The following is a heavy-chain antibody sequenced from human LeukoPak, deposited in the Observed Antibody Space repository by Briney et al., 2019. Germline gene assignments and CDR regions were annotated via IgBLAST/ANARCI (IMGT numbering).Heavy chain of an antibody. D-gene: IGHD2-2*01. Sequence: ASVKVSCKASGYTFTSYYMHWVRQAPGQGLEWMGIINPSGGSTSYAQKFQGRVTMTRDTSTSTVYMELSSLRSEDTAVYYCARDLGSYPPPYAFDIWGQGTMVTVSS. V-gene: IGHV1-46*01. CDR1: GYTFTSYY. CDR3: ARDLGSYPPPYAFDI. CDR2: INPSGGST. J-gene: IGHJ3*02.